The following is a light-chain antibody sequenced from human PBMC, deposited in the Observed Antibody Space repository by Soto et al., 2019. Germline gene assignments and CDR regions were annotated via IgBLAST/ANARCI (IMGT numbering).Light chain of an antibody. CDR2: EDN. J-gene: IGLJ1*01. V-gene: IGLV3-21*02. CDR1: NIGDQS. CDR3: QVWDGRSDHVV. Sequence: SYELTQPPSVSVAPGQTARITCGANNIGDQSVHWYQLKPGQAPVLVVYEDNDRPSGIPERFSGSNSGNTATLTINRVEAGDEADYYCQVWDGRSDHVVYGTGTNVTVL.